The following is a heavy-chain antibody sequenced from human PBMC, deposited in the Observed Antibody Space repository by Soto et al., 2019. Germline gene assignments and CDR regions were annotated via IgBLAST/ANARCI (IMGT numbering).Heavy chain of an antibody. J-gene: IGHJ5*02. Sequence: QVQLVQSGAEVKKPGASVKVSCKASGYTCTSYGISWVRQASGQGLEWMGWISAYNGNTKYAQKLQGRVTMTTDTSTSTAYMELRSLRSDDTAVYYCASDEAYKWNDGGWFDPWGQGTLVTVSS. CDR3: ASDEAYKWNDGGWFDP. CDR1: GYTCTSYG. CDR2: ISAYNGNT. V-gene: IGHV1-18*01. D-gene: IGHD1-1*01.